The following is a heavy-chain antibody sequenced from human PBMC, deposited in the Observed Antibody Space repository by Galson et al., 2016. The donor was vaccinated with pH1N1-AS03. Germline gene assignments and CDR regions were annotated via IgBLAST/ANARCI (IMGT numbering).Heavy chain of an antibody. CDR1: GFVFSTSA. Sequence: SLRLSCAASGFVFSTSAIHWVRQSPGKGLEWVVFIPYDGNNKYYSDSVKGRFTISRDNSKNTVYLQMNSLRAEDTAVYYCAKDHSNFYGMDVWGQGTTVTVSS. J-gene: IGHJ6*02. V-gene: IGHV3-30*02. D-gene: IGHD4-11*01. CDR3: AKDHSNFYGMDV. CDR2: IPYDGNNK.